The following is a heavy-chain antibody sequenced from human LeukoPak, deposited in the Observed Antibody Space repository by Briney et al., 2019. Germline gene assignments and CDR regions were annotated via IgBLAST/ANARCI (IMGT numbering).Heavy chain of an antibody. D-gene: IGHD3-22*01. J-gene: IGHJ4*02. V-gene: IGHV3-48*01. Sequence: GGSLRLSCAASGFTFSSYIMNWVRQAPGKGLEWVSYISSSSSTIYYADSVKGRFTISRDNAKNSLYLQMNSLRAEDTAVYCCVREEDYSDSSGYYRPFDYWGQGTLVTVSS. CDR3: VREEDYSDSSGYYRPFDY. CDR2: ISSSSSTI. CDR1: GFTFSSYI.